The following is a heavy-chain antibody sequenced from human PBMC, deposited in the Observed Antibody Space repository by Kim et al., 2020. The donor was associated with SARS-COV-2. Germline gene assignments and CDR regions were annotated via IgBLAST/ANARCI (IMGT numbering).Heavy chain of an antibody. V-gene: IGHV4-39*07. CDR3: ARGETAIPFDY. J-gene: IGHJ4*02. Sequence: TYSTPSPKSRVTISVDTSKNQFSRKLSSVTAADTAVYYCARGETAIPFDYWGQGTLVTVSS. D-gene: IGHD5-18*01. CDR2: T.